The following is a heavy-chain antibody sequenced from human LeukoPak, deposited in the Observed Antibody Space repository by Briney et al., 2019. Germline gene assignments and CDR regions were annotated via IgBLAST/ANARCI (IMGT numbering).Heavy chain of an antibody. D-gene: IGHD5-12*01. V-gene: IGHV1/OR15-3*02. CDR2: INAGNGNT. Sequence: GASVKVSCKTSGYTFIDSYIHWVRQAPGQGLEWMGWINAGNGNTKYSQKFQGRVTITRDTSASTAYMELSSLRSEDTAVYYCATDQSAGYDFQTAPYAFDIWGQGTMATVSS. CDR3: ATDQSAGYDFQTAPYAFDI. J-gene: IGHJ3*02. CDR1: GYTFIDSY.